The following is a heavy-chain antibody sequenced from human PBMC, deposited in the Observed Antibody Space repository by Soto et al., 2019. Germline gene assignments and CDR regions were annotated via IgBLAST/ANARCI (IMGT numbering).Heavy chain of an antibody. D-gene: IGHD2-21*02. Sequence: QVQLQESGPGLVKPSQTLSLTCTVSGGSISNIGYYWSWIRQLPGKGLEWIGFIYYSGSTYYNPSLESRLTMSLATSKNQFSLKLSSVTAADTAVYFCARDPCITDCSSYTFDPWGQGTLVTVSS. V-gene: IGHV4-31*03. CDR2: IYYSGST. J-gene: IGHJ5*02. CDR1: GGSISNIGYY. CDR3: ARDPCITDCSSYTFDP.